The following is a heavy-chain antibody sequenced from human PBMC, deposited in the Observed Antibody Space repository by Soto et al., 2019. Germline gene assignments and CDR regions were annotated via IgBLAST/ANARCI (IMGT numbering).Heavy chain of an antibody. CDR3: ARDWCSSTSCYRGGSDYYGMDV. CDR1: GYTFTSYA. J-gene: IGHJ6*02. V-gene: IGHV1-3*01. CDR2: INAGNGNT. Sequence: QVQLVQSGAEVKKPGASVKVSCKASGYTFTSYAMHWVRQAPGQRLEWMGWINAGNGNTKYSQKFQGRVTITRDTSASPAYMELSSLRSEDTAVYYCARDWCSSTSCYRGGSDYYGMDVWGQGTTVTVSS. D-gene: IGHD2-2*01.